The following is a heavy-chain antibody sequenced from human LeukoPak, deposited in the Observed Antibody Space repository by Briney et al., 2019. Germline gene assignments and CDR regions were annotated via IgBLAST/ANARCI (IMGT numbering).Heavy chain of an antibody. CDR3: ARDNSVRDEAWWFNP. Sequence: ASVEVSCKAFGYTFTSNYMHWVRQAPGQGPEWMGVISPTGGSTTYAQKFQGRVTLTRDMSTSTDYLELSSLRSDDTAVYYCARDNSVRDEAWWFNPWGQGTLVTVAS. D-gene: IGHD5-24*01. CDR1: GYTFTSNY. CDR2: ISPTGGST. V-gene: IGHV1-46*01. J-gene: IGHJ5*02.